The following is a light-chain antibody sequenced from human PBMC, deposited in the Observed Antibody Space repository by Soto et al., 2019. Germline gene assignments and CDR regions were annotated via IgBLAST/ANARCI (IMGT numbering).Light chain of an antibody. CDR1: QSISSY. CDR2: AAS. V-gene: IGKV1-39*01. Sequence: DTQMTQSPSSLSASVVDRVTITCRARQSISSYLNWYQQKRGKAPKLLIYAASSLESGVPSRFSGSGSGTYFTLTISSLQPEDFETYYCQHSYSTPFTFGPGTKVDSK. J-gene: IGKJ3*01. CDR3: QHSYSTPFT.